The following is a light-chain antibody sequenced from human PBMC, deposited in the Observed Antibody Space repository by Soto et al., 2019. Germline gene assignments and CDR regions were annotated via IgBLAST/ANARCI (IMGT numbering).Light chain of an antibody. V-gene: IGLV2-14*01. CDR3: SSYTSSSTL. CDR1: SSDVGGYNY. Sequence: QSALTQPASVSGSPGQSITISCTGTSSDVGGYNYVSWYQQHPGKAPKLMIYAVTDRPSGVSSRFSGSKSGNTASLTISGLQGEDEADYYCSSYTSSSTLFGTGTKVTVL. J-gene: IGLJ1*01. CDR2: AVT.